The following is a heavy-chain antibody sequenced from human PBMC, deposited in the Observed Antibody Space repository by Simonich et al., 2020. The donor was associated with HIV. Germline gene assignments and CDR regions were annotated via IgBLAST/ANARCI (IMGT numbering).Heavy chain of an antibody. CDR2: ISAYNGNT. J-gene: IGHJ4*02. CDR1: GYTFNTYS. Sequence: QVQLVQSGAEVKKPGASVKVSCKASGYTFNTYSMTWVRQAPGQGLEWLGWISAYNGNTKYAEKFQGRVTMTTDKSTSTAYLELRSLRSDDTAVYYCAKEGFHDTLDYWGQGTLVTVSS. CDR3: AKEGFHDTLDY. V-gene: IGHV1-18*01. D-gene: IGHD3-9*01.